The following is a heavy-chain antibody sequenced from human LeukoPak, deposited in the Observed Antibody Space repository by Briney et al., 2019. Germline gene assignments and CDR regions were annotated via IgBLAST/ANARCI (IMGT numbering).Heavy chain of an antibody. V-gene: IGHV3-21*01. CDR3: AREGIAAASIDY. Sequence: TGGSLRLSCAASGFTFSSYSMNWVRQAPGKGLEWVSSINSSSSYIYCADSVKGRFTISRDNAKNALYLQMNRLRAEDTAVYYCAREGIAAASIDYWGQGTLVSVSS. D-gene: IGHD6-13*01. CDR2: INSSSSYI. CDR1: GFTFSSYS. J-gene: IGHJ4*02.